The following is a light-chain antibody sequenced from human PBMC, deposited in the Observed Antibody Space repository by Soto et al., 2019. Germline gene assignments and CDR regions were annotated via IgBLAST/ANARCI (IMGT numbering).Light chain of an antibody. V-gene: IGLV2-11*01. CDR3: CSYVGGYSYV. CDR1: SSDVGGYNY. Sequence: QSVLTQPRSVSGSPGQSVTISCTGTSSDVGGYNYVSWYQQHPGKAPKLMIYDVSKRPSGVPDRFSGSKSGNTASLTISGLQAEGEADYYCCSYVGGYSYVFGIGTKVTVL. J-gene: IGLJ1*01. CDR2: DVS.